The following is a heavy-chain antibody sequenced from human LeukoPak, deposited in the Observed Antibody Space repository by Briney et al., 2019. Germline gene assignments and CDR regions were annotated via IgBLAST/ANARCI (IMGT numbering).Heavy chain of an antibody. Sequence: GGSLRLSCAASGFTFSSYAMSWVRQAPGKGLEWVSAISGSGGSTYYADSVKGRFTIPRDNSKNTLYLQMNSLRAEDTAVYYCAKAGIAALQLGYYYYYMDVWGKGTTVTVSS. D-gene: IGHD6-6*01. V-gene: IGHV3-23*01. CDR3: AKAGIAALQLGYYYYYMDV. CDR1: GFTFSSYA. CDR2: ISGSGGST. J-gene: IGHJ6*03.